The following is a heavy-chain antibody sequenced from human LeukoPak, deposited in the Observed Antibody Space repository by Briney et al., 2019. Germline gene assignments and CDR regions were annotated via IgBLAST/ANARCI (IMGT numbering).Heavy chain of an antibody. V-gene: IGHV1-2*02. Sequence: GASVKVSCKASGYTFTGYYMHWVRQAPGQGLEWMGWINPNSGSTNYAQKFQGRVTMTRDTSISTAYMELSRLRSDDTAVYYCARAGVRVVDVVVTAMEAYYFDYWGQGTLVTVSS. CDR3: ARAGVRVVDVVVTAMEAYYFDY. D-gene: IGHD2-21*02. J-gene: IGHJ4*02. CDR2: INPNSGST. CDR1: GYTFTGYY.